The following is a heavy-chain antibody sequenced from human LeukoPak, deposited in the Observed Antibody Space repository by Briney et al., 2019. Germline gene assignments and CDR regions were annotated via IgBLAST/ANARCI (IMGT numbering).Heavy chain of an antibody. Sequence: ASVKVSCKASGYTFTRFDINWVRQATGQGLEWMGWMNPNNGNTGFVQKFQSRVTMTRNTSISTAYMELSSLRSDDTAVYYCARARITMMAFDVWGQGTVVTVSS. CDR1: GYTFTRFD. V-gene: IGHV1-8*01. D-gene: IGHD3-22*01. CDR3: ARARITMMAFDV. J-gene: IGHJ3*01. CDR2: MNPNNGNT.